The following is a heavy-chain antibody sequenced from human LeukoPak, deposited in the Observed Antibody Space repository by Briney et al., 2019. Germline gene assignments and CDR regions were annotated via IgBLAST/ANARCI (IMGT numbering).Heavy chain of an antibody. D-gene: IGHD2-2*01. Sequence: TSQTLSLTCTVSGGSISSGDYYWSWIRQPPGKGLEWIGYIYYSGSTYYNPSLKSRVTISVDTSKNQFSLKLSSVTAADTAVYYCARVSRDGYQLPWLCDYWGQGTQVTVSS. CDR1: GGSISSGDYY. V-gene: IGHV4-30-4*08. CDR2: IYYSGST. CDR3: ARVSRDGYQLPWLCDY. J-gene: IGHJ4*02.